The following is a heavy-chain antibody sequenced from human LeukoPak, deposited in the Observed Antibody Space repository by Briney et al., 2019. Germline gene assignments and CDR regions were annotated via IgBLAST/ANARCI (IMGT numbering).Heavy chain of an antibody. CDR2: IYYSGST. V-gene: IGHV4-59*08. D-gene: IGHD1-26*01. CDR1: GGSISSYY. Sequence: PSETLSLTCTVSGGSISSYYWSWIRQPPGKGLEWIGYIYYSGSTNYNPSLKSRVTISVDTSKNQFSLKLSSVTAADTAVYYCASLGARRVFDIWGQGTMVTVSS. J-gene: IGHJ3*02. CDR3: ASLGARRVFDI.